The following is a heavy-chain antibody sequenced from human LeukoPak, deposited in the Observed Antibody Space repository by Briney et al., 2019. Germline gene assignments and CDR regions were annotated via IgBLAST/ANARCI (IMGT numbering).Heavy chain of an antibody. CDR2: ISWNSGSI. D-gene: IGHD1-14*01. Sequence: PGGSLRLSCAASGFTFDDYAMHWVRQAPGKGLEWVSGISWNSGSIGYADSVKGRFTISRDNAKNSLYLQMNSLRAEDTALYYCAKDIHVTTHVPYFDYWGQGTLVTVSS. CDR3: AKDIHVTTHVPYFDY. V-gene: IGHV3-9*01. CDR1: GFTFDDYA. J-gene: IGHJ4*02.